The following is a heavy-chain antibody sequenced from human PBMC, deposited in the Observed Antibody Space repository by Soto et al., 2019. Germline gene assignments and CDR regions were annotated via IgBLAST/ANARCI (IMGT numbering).Heavy chain of an antibody. CDR3: ARLRIATNNYKWFDP. Sequence: SETLSLTCSVSGAALNSGNYYWSWIRQVAGKGLEWIGHIYVTGAVDYNPSLRDRITISQDTSERQFSLNLRLVTAADTAVYYCARLRIATNNYKWFDPWGQGTLVTVSS. CDR2: IYVTGAV. D-gene: IGHD2-21*01. J-gene: IGHJ5*02. CDR1: GAALNSGNYY. V-gene: IGHV4-31*03.